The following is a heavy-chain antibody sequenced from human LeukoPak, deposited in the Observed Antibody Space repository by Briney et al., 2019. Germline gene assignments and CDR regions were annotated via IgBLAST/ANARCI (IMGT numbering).Heavy chain of an antibody. Sequence: PGRSLRLSCTASGFTFGDYAMSWFRQAPGKGLEWVGFIRSKAYGGTTEYAASVKGRFTISRDDSKSIAYLQMNSLKTEDTAVYYCARWAAAGGAFDIWGQGTMVTVSS. CDR3: ARWAAAGGAFDI. D-gene: IGHD6-13*01. CDR2: IRSKAYGGTT. V-gene: IGHV3-49*03. J-gene: IGHJ3*02. CDR1: GFTFGDYA.